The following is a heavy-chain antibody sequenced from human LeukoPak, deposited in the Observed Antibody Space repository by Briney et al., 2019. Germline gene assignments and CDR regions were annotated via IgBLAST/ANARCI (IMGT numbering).Heavy chain of an antibody. CDR1: GFTFSSYA. Sequence: GGSLRLSCAASGFTFSSYAMSWVRQAPGKGLEWVSAISGSGGSTYYADSVKGRFTISRDNSKNRLYLQMNSLRAEDTAVYYCAKHLTGPSDAFDIWGQGTMVTVSS. CDR2: ISGSGGST. J-gene: IGHJ3*02. CDR3: AKHLTGPSDAFDI. V-gene: IGHV3-23*01. D-gene: IGHD7-27*01.